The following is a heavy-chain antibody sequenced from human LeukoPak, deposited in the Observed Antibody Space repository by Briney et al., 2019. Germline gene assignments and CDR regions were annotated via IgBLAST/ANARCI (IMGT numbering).Heavy chain of an antibody. CDR2: ISNSGSTI. CDR3: ARSLFWDILAPGAFDI. CDR1: GFTFSNYE. V-gene: IGHV3-48*03. J-gene: IGHJ3*02. D-gene: IGHD3-9*01. Sequence: PGGSLRLSCAASGFTFSNYEMNWVRQAPGKGLEWASYISNSGSTIYYADSVKGRFTISRDNAKNSLYLQMNSLRAEDTAVYYCARSLFWDILAPGAFDIWGQGTMVTVSS.